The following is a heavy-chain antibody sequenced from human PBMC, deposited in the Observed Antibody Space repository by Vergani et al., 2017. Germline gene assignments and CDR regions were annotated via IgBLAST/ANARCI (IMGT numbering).Heavy chain of an antibody. CDR2: IRGSGTDP. Sequence: EMQLLESGGGLVQPGGSLRLSCVISEVSVSKYAMSWVRQTPGKGLEWVSSIRGSGTDPHYTDSVKGRFTISRDNSKHTLHLQMNSLRPEDTAVYYCARGMTTETTDLDGFDIWGQGTMVSVSS. CDR1: EVSVSKYA. V-gene: IGHV3-23*01. D-gene: IGHD4-17*01. CDR3: ARGMTTETTDLDGFDI. J-gene: IGHJ3*02.